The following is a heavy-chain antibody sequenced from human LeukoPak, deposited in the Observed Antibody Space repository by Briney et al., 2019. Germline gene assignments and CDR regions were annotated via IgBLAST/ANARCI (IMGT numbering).Heavy chain of an antibody. CDR1: GGSISSSTYY. D-gene: IGHD6-19*01. CDR2: IYYSGST. V-gene: IGHV4-39*07. J-gene: IGHJ4*02. Sequence: SETLSLTCTVSGGSISSSTYYWGWIRQPPGKGLEWIGSIYYSGSTYYNPSLKSRVTISVDTSKNQFSLKLSSVTAADTAVYYCARAYLSSGWYRVYWGQGTLVTVSS. CDR3: ARAYLSSGWYRVY.